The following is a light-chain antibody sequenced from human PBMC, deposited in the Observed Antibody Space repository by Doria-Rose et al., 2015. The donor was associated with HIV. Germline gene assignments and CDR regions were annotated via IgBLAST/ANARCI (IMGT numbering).Light chain of an antibody. CDR3: HKYGCPWT. CDR1: QSFSSTY. CDR2: DGS. Sequence: EVVMTQSPGTLSLSPGERATLSCRASQSFSSTYLAWYQQKPGQAPSLLIYDGSTRATGIPDRFSASGSGTDFTRPINRLEPEDYALYYCHKYGCPWTFEQGRRVEI. J-gene: IGKJ1*01. V-gene: IGKV3-20*01.